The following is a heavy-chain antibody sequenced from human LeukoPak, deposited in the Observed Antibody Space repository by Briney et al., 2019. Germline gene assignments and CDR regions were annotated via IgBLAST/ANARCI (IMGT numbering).Heavy chain of an antibody. CDR3: AKDRWTVTIIGDFDY. D-gene: IGHD4-17*01. V-gene: IGHV3-23*01. Sequence: GGSLRLSCAASGFTFSSYAMSWVRQAPGKGLEWVSAISGSGGSTYYADSVKGRFTISRDNSKNTLYLQMNSLRAEDTAVYHCAKDRWTVTIIGDFDYWGQGTLVTVSS. J-gene: IGHJ4*02. CDR1: GFTFSSYA. CDR2: ISGSGGST.